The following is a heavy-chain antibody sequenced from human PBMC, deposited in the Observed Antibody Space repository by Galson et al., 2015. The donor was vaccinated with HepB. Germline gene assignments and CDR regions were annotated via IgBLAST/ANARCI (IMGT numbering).Heavy chain of an antibody. D-gene: IGHD6-19*01. CDR3: ARAGDGYSSGSFDY. CDR1: GASVRSGSYY. Sequence: SETLSLTCIVSGASVRSGSYYWSWIRQPPGKGLEWIGYIHYSGSTSYNPSLKTRVTISLDTSKNQFSLKLNSVTAADTAVYSCARAGDGYSSGSFDYWGQGTLVTVSS. CDR2: IHYSGST. J-gene: IGHJ4*02. V-gene: IGHV4-61*01.